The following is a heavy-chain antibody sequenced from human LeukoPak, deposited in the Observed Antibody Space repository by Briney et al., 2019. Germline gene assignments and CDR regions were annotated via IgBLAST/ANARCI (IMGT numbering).Heavy chain of an antibody. Sequence: PGRSLRLSCAASGFTFSSYGMHWVRQAPGKGLEWVAVISYDGSNKYYADSVKGRFTISRDNSKNTLYLQMNSLRAEDTAVYYCAKDRVWYCSSTSCYWFDYWGQGTLVTVSS. CDR2: ISYDGSNK. V-gene: IGHV3-30*18. J-gene: IGHJ4*02. D-gene: IGHD2-2*01. CDR3: AKDRVWYCSSTSCYWFDY. CDR1: GFTFSSYG.